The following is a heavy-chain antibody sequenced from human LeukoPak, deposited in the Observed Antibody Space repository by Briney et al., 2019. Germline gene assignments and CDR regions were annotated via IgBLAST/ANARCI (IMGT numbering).Heavy chain of an antibody. CDR1: SGSISSGDYY. CDR3: ARAPPGYCSGGSCYEGEDNWFDP. Sequence: PSQTLSLTCTVSSGSISSGDYYWSWIRQPPGKGLEWIGYIYYSGSTYYNPSLKSRVTISVDTSKNQFSLKLSSVTAVDTAVYYCARAPPGYCSGGSCYEGEDNWFDPWGQGTLVTVSS. V-gene: IGHV4-30-4*01. J-gene: IGHJ5*02. CDR2: IYYSGST. D-gene: IGHD2-15*01.